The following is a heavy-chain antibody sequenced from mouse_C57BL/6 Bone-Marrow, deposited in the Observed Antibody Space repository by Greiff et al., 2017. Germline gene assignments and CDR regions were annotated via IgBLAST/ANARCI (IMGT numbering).Heavy chain of an antibody. Sequence: EVQLQQSGPVLVKPGASVKMSCKASGYTFTDYYMNWVKQSHGKSLEWIGVINPYNGGTSYNQKFKGKATLTVDKSSSTAYMELNSLTSEDSAVYYCARERAIGGYDDGYYAMDYWGQGTSVTVSS. J-gene: IGHJ4*01. D-gene: IGHD2-2*01. V-gene: IGHV1-19*01. CDR3: ARERAIGGYDDGYYAMDY. CDR2: INPYNGGT. CDR1: GYTFTDYY.